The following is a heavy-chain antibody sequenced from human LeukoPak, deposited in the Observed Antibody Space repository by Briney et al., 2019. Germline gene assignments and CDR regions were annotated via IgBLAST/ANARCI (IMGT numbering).Heavy chain of an antibody. V-gene: IGHV3-30*04. CDR1: GFTFSSYA. Sequence: PGRSLRLSCAASGFTFSSYAMHWVRQAPGKGLEWVAVISYDGSNKYYADSVKGRFTISRDNAKDSLYLRMNSLRAEDTALYYCARDLLGSWGQGTLVSASP. CDR2: ISYDGSNK. J-gene: IGHJ5*02. CDR3: ARDLLGS.